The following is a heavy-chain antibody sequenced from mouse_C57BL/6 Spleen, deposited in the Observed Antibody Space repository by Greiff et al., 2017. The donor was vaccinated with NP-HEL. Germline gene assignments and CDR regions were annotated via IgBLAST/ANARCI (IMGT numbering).Heavy chain of an antibody. CDR3: ARDRVVGYFDY. CDR2: ISYDGSN. J-gene: IGHJ2*01. V-gene: IGHV3-6*01. Sequence: VQLQQSGPGLVKPSQSLSLTCSVTGYSITSGYYWNWIRQFPGNKLEWMGYISYDGSNNYNPSLKNRISITRDTSKNQFFLKLNSVTTEDTATYYCARDRVVGYFDYWGQGTTLTVSS. CDR1: GYSITSGYY. D-gene: IGHD1-1*01.